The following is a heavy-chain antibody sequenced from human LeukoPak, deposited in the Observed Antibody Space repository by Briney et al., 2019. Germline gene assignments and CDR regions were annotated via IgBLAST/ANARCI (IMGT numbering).Heavy chain of an antibody. Sequence: GASVKVSCKASGYIFANYGFSWVRQAPGQGLEWMGWISADNHNTKYAQKFQDRVTMTDDRSTSTVYMGLRSLRSDDTAVYYCARDRRGYSAYDGEGFDYWGQGTLVTVSS. CDR2: ISADNHNT. D-gene: IGHD5-12*01. J-gene: IGHJ4*02. V-gene: IGHV1-18*04. CDR3: ARDRRGYSAYDGEGFDY. CDR1: GYIFANYG.